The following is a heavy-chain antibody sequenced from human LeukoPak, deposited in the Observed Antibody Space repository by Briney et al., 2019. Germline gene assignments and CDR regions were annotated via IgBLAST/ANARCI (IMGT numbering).Heavy chain of an antibody. D-gene: IGHD5-24*01. CDR1: GGSFSGYY. V-gene: IGHV4-34*01. J-gene: IGHJ6*03. Sequence: PSETLSLTCAVYGGSFSGYYWSWIRQPPGKGLEWIGEINHSGSTSYNPSLKSRVTISVDTSKNQFSLKLSSVTAADTAVYYCARGSDASLYYYYYMDVWGKGTTVTVSS. CDR2: INHSGST. CDR3: ARGSDASLYYYYYMDV.